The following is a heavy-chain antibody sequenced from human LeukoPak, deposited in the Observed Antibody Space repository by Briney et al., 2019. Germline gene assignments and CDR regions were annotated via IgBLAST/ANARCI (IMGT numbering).Heavy chain of an antibody. CDR1: GFTFSSYA. Sequence: PGGSLRLPCAASGFTFSSYAMSWVRQAPGKGLEWVSAISGSGGSTYYADSVKGRFTISRDNSKNTLYLQMNSLRAEDTAVYYCAKAMSYYYYYYGMDVWGQGTTVTVSS. V-gene: IGHV3-23*01. CDR2: ISGSGGST. CDR3: AKAMSYYYYYYGMDV. D-gene: IGHD5/OR15-5a*01. J-gene: IGHJ6*02.